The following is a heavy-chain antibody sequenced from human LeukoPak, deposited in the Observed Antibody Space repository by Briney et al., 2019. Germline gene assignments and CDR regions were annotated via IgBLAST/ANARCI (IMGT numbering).Heavy chain of an antibody. D-gene: IGHD2-15*01. Sequence: SETLSLTCTVSGGSITANYWSWIRQPPGKGLEWIGYISHIDSTNDNPSLKGRVTISKDTSKNQFSLKVTSVTPADTAVYYCARAGSVAASPIDYWGQGILVIISS. CDR3: ARAGSVAASPIDY. CDR2: ISHIDST. V-gene: IGHV4-59*01. CDR1: GGSITANY. J-gene: IGHJ4*02.